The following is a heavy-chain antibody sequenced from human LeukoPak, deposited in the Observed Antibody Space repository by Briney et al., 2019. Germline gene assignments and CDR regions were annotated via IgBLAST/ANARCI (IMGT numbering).Heavy chain of an antibody. Sequence: GGSLRLSCAASGFTVSSYGMHWVRQAPGKGLEWVADIWSDGTKKYYADSVKGRFTISRDNAKDSLYLQMNSLRAEDTAVYYCARDYEIYWGQGTLVTVSS. V-gene: IGHV3-33*01. D-gene: IGHD5-12*01. CDR2: IWSDGTKK. CDR3: ARDYEIY. J-gene: IGHJ4*02. CDR1: GFTVSSYG.